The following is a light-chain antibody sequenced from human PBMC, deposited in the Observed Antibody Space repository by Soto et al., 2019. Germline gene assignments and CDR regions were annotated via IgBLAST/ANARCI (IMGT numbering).Light chain of an antibody. CDR2: DAS. J-gene: IGKJ1*01. CDR3: QQRSNSWT. V-gene: IGKV3-11*01. Sequence: EIVLTQSPATLSLSPGERATLSCRASQSVSSYLAWYQQKPGQAPRLLIYDASNRATGIPARFSGSGSGTAFTLTISSLEPEDFAVYYCQQRSNSWTFGQGTTVELK. CDR1: QSVSSY.